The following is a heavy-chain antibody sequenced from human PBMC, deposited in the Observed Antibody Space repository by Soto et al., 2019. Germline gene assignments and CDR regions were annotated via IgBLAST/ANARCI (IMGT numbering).Heavy chain of an antibody. J-gene: IGHJ4*02. D-gene: IGHD1-1*01. CDR2: ISSSGSTI. CDR3: ARLPLRRTTCFDY. CDR1: GFTFSDYH. Sequence: GGSLRLSCAASGFTFSDYHMSWIRQAPGKGLEWVSYISSSGSTIYYADSVKGRFTISRDNAKNSLYLQMNSLRAEDTAVYYCARLPLRRTTCFDYWGQGTLVTVSS. V-gene: IGHV3-11*01.